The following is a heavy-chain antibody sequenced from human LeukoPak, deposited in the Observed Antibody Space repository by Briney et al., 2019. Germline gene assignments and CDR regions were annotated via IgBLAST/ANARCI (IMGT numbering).Heavy chain of an antibody. CDR2: ISSSSSYI. Sequence: GGSLRLSCAASGFTFSSYSMNWVRQAPGKGLEWVSSISSSSSYIYYADSVKGRFTISRDNAKNSLYLQMNSLRAEDTAVYYCARTYYDSSGYTPLDFGYWGQGTLVTVSS. CDR1: GFTFSSYS. CDR3: ARTYYDSSGYTPLDFGY. J-gene: IGHJ4*02. V-gene: IGHV3-21*01. D-gene: IGHD3-22*01.